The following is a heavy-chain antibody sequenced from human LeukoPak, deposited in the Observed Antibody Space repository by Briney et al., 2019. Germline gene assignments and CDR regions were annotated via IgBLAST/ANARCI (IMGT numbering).Heavy chain of an antibody. V-gene: IGHV3-48*01. J-gene: IGHJ4*02. CDR2: ISSSSSTI. D-gene: IGHD2-2*01. CDR1: GFTFSSYS. Sequence: GGSLRLSCAASGFTFSSYSMNWVRQAPGKGLEWVSYISSSSSTIYYADSVKGRFTISRDNAKNSLYLQMNSLRAEDTAVYYCARDQGDIVVVPAAIYFDYWGQGTLVTVSS. CDR3: ARDQGDIVVVPAAIYFDY.